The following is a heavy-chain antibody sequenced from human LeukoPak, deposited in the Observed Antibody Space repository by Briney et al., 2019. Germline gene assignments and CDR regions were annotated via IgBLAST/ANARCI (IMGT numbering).Heavy chain of an antibody. CDR2: ISRSSSTI. J-gene: IGHJ4*02. D-gene: IGHD2-15*01. CDR1: GFPFSSYN. Sequence: GGSLRLSCAASGFPFSSYNMNWVRQAPGKGLEWLSYISRSSSTIYYADSVQGRFTISRDNAKNSLYLQMNSLRDGDTAVYYCAREYCSGESCYYNYWGQGTLVTVPS. CDR3: AREYCSGESCYYNY. V-gene: IGHV3-48*02.